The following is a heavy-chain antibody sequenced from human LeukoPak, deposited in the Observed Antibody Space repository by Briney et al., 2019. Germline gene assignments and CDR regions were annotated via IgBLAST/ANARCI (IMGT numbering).Heavy chain of an antibody. CDR1: GGSINNYY. CDR3: ARLSRGDGYNYHDY. D-gene: IGHD5-24*01. J-gene: IGHJ4*02. Sequence: PSETLSLTCSVSGGSINNYYWSWIRQPPGKELEWIGYIYYSGTTNYNPSLKSRVTISVDTSKNQSSLKLSSVTAADTAVYYCARLSRGDGYNYHDYWGQGTLVTVSS. V-gene: IGHV4-59*01. CDR2: IYYSGTT.